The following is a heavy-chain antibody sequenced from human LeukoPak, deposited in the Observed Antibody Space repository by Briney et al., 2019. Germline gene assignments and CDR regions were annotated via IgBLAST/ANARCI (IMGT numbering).Heavy chain of an antibody. CDR2: IYYTGST. CDR1: GGSISSYY. Sequence: SETLSLTCTVSGGSISSYYWSWIRQPPGERMEWIGYIYYTGSTNYNPSLKSRVTMSVDTSKNQFSLKLNSVTAADTALYYCARDSLWEWSRGFDPWGQGTLVNVSS. CDR3: ARDSLWEWSRGFDP. V-gene: IGHV4-59*01. J-gene: IGHJ5*02. D-gene: IGHD3-3*01.